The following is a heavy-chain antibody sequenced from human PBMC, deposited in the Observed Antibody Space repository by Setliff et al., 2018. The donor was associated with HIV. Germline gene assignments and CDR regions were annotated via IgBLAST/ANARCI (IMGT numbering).Heavy chain of an antibody. CDR2: INPNSGGT. J-gene: IGHJ6*02. Sequence: ASVKVSCKASGYTFTGHYMHWVRQAPGQGLEWMGWINPNSGGTNYAQKFQGRVTMTRDTSISTAYMELSRLRSDDTAVYYCARDTVAVAGNYVGHYGMDVWGQGTTVTVSS. CDR3: ARDTVAVAGNYVGHYGMDV. D-gene: IGHD6-19*01. V-gene: IGHV1-2*02. CDR1: GYTFTGHY.